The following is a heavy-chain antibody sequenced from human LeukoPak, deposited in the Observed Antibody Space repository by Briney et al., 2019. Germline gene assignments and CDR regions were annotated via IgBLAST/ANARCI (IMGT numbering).Heavy chain of an antibody. D-gene: IGHD3-3*01. CDR2: IYHSGST. CDR3: ARGHYDFWSGYYGPPDY. J-gene: IGHJ4*02. CDR1: GGSISSGGYS. V-gene: IGHV4-30-2*01. Sequence: SETLSLTCAVSGGSISSGGYSWSWIRQRPGKGLEWIGYIYHSGSTYYNPSLKSRVTISVDRSKNQFSLKLSSVTAADTAVYYCARGHYDFWSGYYGPPDYWGQGTLVTVSS.